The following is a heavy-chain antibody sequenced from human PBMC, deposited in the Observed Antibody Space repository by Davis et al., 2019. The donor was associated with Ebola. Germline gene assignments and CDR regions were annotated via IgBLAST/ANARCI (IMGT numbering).Heavy chain of an antibody. CDR1: GFTFSSSA. D-gene: IGHD6-13*01. J-gene: IGHJ5*02. CDR2: INSDGSST. CDR3: ARSSWSINWFDP. V-gene: IGHV3-23*03. Sequence: GGSLRLSCAASGFTFSSSAMSWVRQAPGKGLEWVSRINSDGSSTSYADSVKGRFTISRDNSKNTLYLQMNSLRAEDTAVYYCARSSWSINWFDPWGQGTLVTVSS.